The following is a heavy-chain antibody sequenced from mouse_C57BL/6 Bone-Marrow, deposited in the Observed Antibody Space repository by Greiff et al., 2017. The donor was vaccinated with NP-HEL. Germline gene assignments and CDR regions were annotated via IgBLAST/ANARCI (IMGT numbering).Heavy chain of an antibody. J-gene: IGHJ2*01. CDR2: ISSGGSYT. Sequence: EVKLMESGGDLVKPGGSLKLSCAASGFTFSSYGMSWVRQTPDKRLEWVATISSGGSYTYYPDSVKGRFTISRDNAKNTLYLQMSSLKSEDTAMYYCARSPYDYDAHYFDCWGKCTTLTVSS. V-gene: IGHV5-6*01. CDR1: GFTFSSYG. CDR3: ARSPYDYDAHYFDC. D-gene: IGHD2-4*01.